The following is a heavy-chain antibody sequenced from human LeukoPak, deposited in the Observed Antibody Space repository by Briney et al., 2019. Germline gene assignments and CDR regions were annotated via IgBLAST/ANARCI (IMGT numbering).Heavy chain of an antibody. CDR1: GFTFSSHS. Sequence: PGGSLRLSCAASGFTFSSHSMNSAPHAPGKGLEWVSSISSIISDIYYADSAKGRFTTSRDNAKNSLYPQMNSLRAEDTAVYCCALYCSSTSCYQIDYWGQGTLVTVSS. J-gene: IGHJ4*02. V-gene: IGHV3-21*01. D-gene: IGHD2-2*01. CDR2: ISSIISDI. CDR3: ALYCSSTSCYQIDY.